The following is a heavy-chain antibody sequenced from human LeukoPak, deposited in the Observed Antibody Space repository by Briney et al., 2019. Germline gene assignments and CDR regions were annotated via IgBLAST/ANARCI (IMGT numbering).Heavy chain of an antibody. Sequence: SQTLSLTCTVSGGSISSGGYYWSWIRQHPGKGLEWIGYIYYSGSTYYNPSLKSRVTISVDTSKNQFSLKLSSVTAADTAVYYCAKPDTAIGEVSDWGQGTLVTVSS. V-gene: IGHV4-31*03. CDR3: AKPDTAIGEVSD. CDR1: GGSISSGGYY. J-gene: IGHJ4*02. D-gene: IGHD5-18*01. CDR2: IYYSGST.